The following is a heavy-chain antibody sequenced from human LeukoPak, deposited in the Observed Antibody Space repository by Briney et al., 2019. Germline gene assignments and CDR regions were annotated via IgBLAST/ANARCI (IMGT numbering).Heavy chain of an antibody. Sequence: GGSLRLSCAASGFTLSSYSMNWVRQAPGKGLEWVSAISDSGDRTYYADSVKGRFTISRDNSKNTLYLQMNSLRAEDTAVYYCTRELFDFDYWGQGTLVTVSS. CDR1: GFTLSSYS. CDR2: ISDSGDRT. V-gene: IGHV3-23*01. CDR3: TRELFDFDY. J-gene: IGHJ4*02. D-gene: IGHD3-10*01.